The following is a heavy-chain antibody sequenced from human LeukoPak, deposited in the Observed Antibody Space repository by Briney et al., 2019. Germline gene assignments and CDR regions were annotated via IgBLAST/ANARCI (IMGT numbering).Heavy chain of an antibody. CDR1: GGSISSGRYY. Sequence: SETLSLTCTVSGGSISSGRYYWSWIRQPAGKGLEWIGRIYTSGSTSYNPSLKSRVTVSVDTSMNQYSLKLNSVTAADTAVYYCARETTTAYYYYYIDVWGKGTTVTVSS. V-gene: IGHV4-61*02. D-gene: IGHD1-26*01. CDR3: ARETTTAYYYYYIDV. CDR2: IYTSGST. J-gene: IGHJ6*03.